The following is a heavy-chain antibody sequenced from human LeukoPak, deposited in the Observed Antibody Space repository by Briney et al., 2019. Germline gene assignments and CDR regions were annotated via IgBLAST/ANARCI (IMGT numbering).Heavy chain of an antibody. Sequence: SETLSLTCTVSGGSISSSSYYWGWIRQPPGKGLEWIGSIYYSGSTYYNPSLKSRVTISVDTSKNQFSLKLSSVTAADTAVYYCARDSGSRGSWYESGLYWFDPWGQGTLVTVSS. V-gene: IGHV4-39*07. J-gene: IGHJ5*02. CDR3: ARDSGSRGSWYESGLYWFDP. D-gene: IGHD6-13*01. CDR1: GGSISSSSYY. CDR2: IYYSGST.